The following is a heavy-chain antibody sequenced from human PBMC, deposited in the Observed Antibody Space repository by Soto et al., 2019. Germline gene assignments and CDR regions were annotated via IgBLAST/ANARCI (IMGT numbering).Heavy chain of an antibody. Sequence: QLRLQESGSGLVKPSQTLSLTCAVSGGSISSGGYSWSWIRQPPGKGLEWIGYSYHSGSSYFNPSLKSRLIMSVDRSKNQFSLNLSSVTAADTAVYYCARDYGSGVDVWGQGTTVTVSS. CDR2: SYHSGSS. CDR3: ARDYGSGVDV. V-gene: IGHV4-30-2*01. J-gene: IGHJ6*02. CDR1: GGSISSGGYS. D-gene: IGHD3-10*01.